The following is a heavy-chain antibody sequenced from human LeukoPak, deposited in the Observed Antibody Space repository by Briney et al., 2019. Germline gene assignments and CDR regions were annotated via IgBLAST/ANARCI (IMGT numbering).Heavy chain of an antibody. CDR3: ARDRPGISVAGALDY. Sequence: SGTLSLTCAVYGGSFSGYYWSWIRQPPGKGLEWIGEINHSGSTNYNPSLKSRVTISVDPSKNQFSLKLSSVTAADTAVYYCARDRPGISVAGALDYWGQGTLVTVSS. D-gene: IGHD6-19*01. V-gene: IGHV4-34*01. CDR2: INHSGST. J-gene: IGHJ4*02. CDR1: GGSFSGYY.